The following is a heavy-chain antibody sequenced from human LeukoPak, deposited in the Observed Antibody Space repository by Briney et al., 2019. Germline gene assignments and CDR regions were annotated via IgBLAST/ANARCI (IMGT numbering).Heavy chain of an antibody. Sequence: SETLSLTCAVYGGSFSGYYWSWIRQPPGKGLEWIGEINHSGSTNYNPSLKSRVTISVDTSKNQFSLKLSSVTAADTAVYYCARVTLYYDILTGYPHRYYYMDVWGKGTTVTVSS. J-gene: IGHJ6*03. CDR2: INHSGST. V-gene: IGHV4-34*01. CDR1: GGSFSGYY. CDR3: ARVTLYYDILTGYPHRYYYMDV. D-gene: IGHD3-9*01.